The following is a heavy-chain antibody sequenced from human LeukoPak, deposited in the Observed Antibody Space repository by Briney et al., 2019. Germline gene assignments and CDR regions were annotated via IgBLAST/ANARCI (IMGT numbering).Heavy chain of an antibody. J-gene: IGHJ4*02. CDR2: IYYSGST. CDR1: GGSISSSSYY. D-gene: IGHD6-13*01. Sequence: SETLSLTCTVSGGSISSSSYYWGWIRQPPGKGLEWIGSIYYSGSTYYNPSLKSRVTISVDTSKNQFSLKPSSVTAADTAVYYCASLLIAAAGEFDYWGQGTLVTVSS. V-gene: IGHV4-39*01. CDR3: ASLLIAAAGEFDY.